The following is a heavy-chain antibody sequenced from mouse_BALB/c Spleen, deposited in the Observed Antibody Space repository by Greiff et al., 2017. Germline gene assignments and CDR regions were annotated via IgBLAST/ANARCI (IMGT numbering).Heavy chain of an antibody. CDR2: IRSKSNNYAT. Sequence: EVQLVETGGGLVQPKGSLKLSCAASGFTFNTNAMNWVRQAPGKGLEWVARIRSKSNNYATYYADSVKDRFTISRDDSQSMLYLQMNNLKTEDTAMYYCVRDWGDGWFAYWGQGTLVTVSA. CDR3: VRDWGDGWFAY. J-gene: IGHJ3*01. CDR1: GFTFNTNA. V-gene: IGHV10S3*01.